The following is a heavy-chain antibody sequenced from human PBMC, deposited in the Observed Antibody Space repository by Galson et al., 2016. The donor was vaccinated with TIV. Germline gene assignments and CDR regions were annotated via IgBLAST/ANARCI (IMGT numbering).Heavy chain of an antibody. CDR1: GYSISSGYY. D-gene: IGHD4-11*01. CDR2: IDHSGIT. Sequence: ETLSLTCAVSGYSISSGYYWGWVRQPPGKGLEWIGSIDHSGITYSKPSLKSRLTMSVDTSTNLFSLKLTSATAADTAIDYCMGEGSTVTRHHYFGMDVWGQGTTVIVSS. CDR3: MGEGSTVTRHHYFGMDV. V-gene: IGHV4-38-2*02. J-gene: IGHJ6*02.